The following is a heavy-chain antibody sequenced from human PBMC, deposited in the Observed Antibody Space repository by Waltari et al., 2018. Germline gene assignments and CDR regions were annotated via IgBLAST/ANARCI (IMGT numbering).Heavy chain of an antibody. CDR3: ARTPVKLVFHDAFDI. CDR1: GGSISSSSYY. J-gene: IGHJ3*02. CDR2: IYYSGST. Sequence: QLQLQESGPGLVKPSETLSLTCTVSGGSISSSSYYWGWIRQPPGKGLEWIGSIYYSGSTYYNPSLKSRVTISVDTSKNQFSLKLSSVTAADTAVYYCARTPVKLVFHDAFDIWGQGTMVTVSS. V-gene: IGHV4-39*01. D-gene: IGHD1-26*01.